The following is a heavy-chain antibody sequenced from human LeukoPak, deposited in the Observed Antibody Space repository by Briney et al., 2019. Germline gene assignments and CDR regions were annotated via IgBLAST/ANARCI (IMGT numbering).Heavy chain of an antibody. CDR2: INHSGST. Sequence: SETLSLTCAVYGGSFSGYYWSWIRQPPGKGLEWIGEINHSGSTNCNPSLKSRVTISVDTSKNQFSLKLSSVTAADTAVYYCARGLESSGWADDYWGQGTLVTVAS. V-gene: IGHV4-34*01. CDR3: ARGLESSGWADDY. J-gene: IGHJ4*02. D-gene: IGHD6-19*01. CDR1: GGSFSGYY.